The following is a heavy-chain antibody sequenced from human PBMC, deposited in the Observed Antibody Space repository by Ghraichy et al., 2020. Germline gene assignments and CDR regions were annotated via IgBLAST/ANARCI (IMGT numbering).Heavy chain of an antibody. CDR3: ARQPFYDYVWGNYSDKGFDY. CDR2: IYPGDSDT. V-gene: IGHV5-51*01. D-gene: IGHD3-16*01. CDR1: GYSFTSYW. J-gene: IGHJ4*02. Sequence: GESLNISCKGSGYSFTSYWIGWVRQMPGKGLEWMGIIYPGDSDTRYSPSFQGQVTISADKSISTAYLQWSSLKASDTAMYYCARQPFYDYVWGNYSDKGFDYWGQGTLVTVSS.